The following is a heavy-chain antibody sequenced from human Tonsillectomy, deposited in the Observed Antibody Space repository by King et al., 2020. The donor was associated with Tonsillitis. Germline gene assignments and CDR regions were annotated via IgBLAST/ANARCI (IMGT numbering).Heavy chain of an antibody. Sequence: VQLVESGGGLVQPGGSLRLSCAASGFTFSNYWMSWVRQAPGKGLEWVANIKEDGSEKYYADSVAGRFTTSRDNAESSLYLQMDSLRVEDTAVYYCARVPLTFEGLIALDSWGQGTLVTVSA. CDR1: GFTFSNYW. V-gene: IGHV3-7*01. CDR2: IKEDGSEK. J-gene: IGHJ4*02. CDR3: ARVPLTFEGLIALDS. D-gene: IGHD3-16*02.